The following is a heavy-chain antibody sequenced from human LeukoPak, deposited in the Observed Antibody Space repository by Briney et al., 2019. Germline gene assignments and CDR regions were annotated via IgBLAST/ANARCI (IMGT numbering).Heavy chain of an antibody. J-gene: IGHJ4*02. CDR2: ISAHNGAT. Sequence: ASVKVSCKASGDTFSSYGISWVRQSPGQGLEWMGWISAHNGATNFAQKFQGRLTMTADTSTTTAYMELRSLTSDDTALYYCARDSETISGVVIPSNYWGQGTLVTVSP. D-gene: IGHD3-3*01. CDR1: GDTFSSYG. V-gene: IGHV1-18*01. CDR3: ARDSETISGVVIPSNY.